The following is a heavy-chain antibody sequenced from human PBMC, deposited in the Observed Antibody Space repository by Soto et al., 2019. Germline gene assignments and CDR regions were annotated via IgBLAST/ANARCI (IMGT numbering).Heavy chain of an antibody. CDR3: ARVRFLEWLHLAERYGMDV. Sequence: SETLSLTCAVYGGSFSGYYWSWIRQPPGKGLEWIGEINHSGRTNYNPSLKSRVTISVDTSKNQFSLKLSSVTAADTAVYYCARVRFLEWLHLAERYGMDVWGQGTTVTVSS. CDR1: GGSFSGYY. D-gene: IGHD3-3*01. J-gene: IGHJ6*02. CDR2: INHSGRT. V-gene: IGHV4-34*01.